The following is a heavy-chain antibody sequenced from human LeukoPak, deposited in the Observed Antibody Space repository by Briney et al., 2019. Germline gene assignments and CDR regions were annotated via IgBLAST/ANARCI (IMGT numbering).Heavy chain of an antibody. Sequence: SETLSLTCTVYGGSISSSSYYWGWIRQPPGKGLEWIGSIYYSGSTYYNPSLKSRVTISVDTSKNQFSLKLSSVTAAETYGYYRARPIGYCSSTSCYYGYMDVWGEGTTVTVSS. CDR3: ARPIGYCSSTSCYYGYMDV. CDR1: GGSISSSSYY. CDR2: IYYSGST. J-gene: IGHJ6*03. D-gene: IGHD2-2*01. V-gene: IGHV4-39*01.